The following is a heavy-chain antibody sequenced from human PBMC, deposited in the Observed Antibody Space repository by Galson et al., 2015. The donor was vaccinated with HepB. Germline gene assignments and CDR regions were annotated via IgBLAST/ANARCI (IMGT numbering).Heavy chain of an antibody. Sequence: QSGAEVKKPGESLKISCQGSGYRFTSYWIAWVRQMPGKGLEWMGIIFPGDSHTRYSPSFQGQVTISADKSTSTAYLQWSSLKASDTAMYYCARIAYGPTAIGLDYWGQGTLVTVSS. V-gene: IGHV5-51*01. CDR2: IFPGDSHT. D-gene: IGHD3/OR15-3a*01. CDR1: GYRFTSYW. J-gene: IGHJ4*02. CDR3: ARIAYGPTAIGLDY.